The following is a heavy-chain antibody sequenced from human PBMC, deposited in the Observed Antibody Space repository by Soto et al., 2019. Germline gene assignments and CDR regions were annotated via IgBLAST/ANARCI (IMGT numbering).Heavy chain of an antibody. V-gene: IGHV4-38-2*01. CDR1: GYSIASGYY. CDR2: IYHAGSV. CDR3: ARTFDYYGMDV. J-gene: IGHJ6*02. Sequence: SLSLTCAVSGYSIASGYYWAWIRQSPGKGLEWIGSIYHAGSVYYNPSLNSRVAVSLDTAKNHFSLKLTSVTAADTAVYYCARTFDYYGMDVWGQGTTLTVSS.